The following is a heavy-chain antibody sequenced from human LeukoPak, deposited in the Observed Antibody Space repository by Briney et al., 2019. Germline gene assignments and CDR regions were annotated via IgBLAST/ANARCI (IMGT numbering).Heavy chain of an antibody. CDR3: ASRPWLVATTSDLDGAFDI. Sequence: SETLSLTCTVSGGSISSSSYYWGWIRQPPGKGLEWIGSIYYSGSTYYNPSLKSRVTISVDTSKNQFSLKLSSVTAADTAVYYCASRPWLVATTSDLDGAFDIWGQGTMVTVSS. D-gene: IGHD5-12*01. CDR2: IYYSGST. CDR1: GGSISSSSYY. V-gene: IGHV4-39*01. J-gene: IGHJ3*02.